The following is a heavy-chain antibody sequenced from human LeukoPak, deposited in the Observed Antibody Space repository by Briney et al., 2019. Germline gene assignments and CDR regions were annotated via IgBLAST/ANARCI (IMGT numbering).Heavy chain of an antibody. CDR3: ARNGDLDSSGVSLLDY. Sequence: PSETLSLTCTVSGGSISSSSYYWGWIRQPPGKGLEWIGSIYYSGSTYYNPSLKSRVTISVDTSKNQFSLKLSSVTAADTAVYYCARNGDLDSSGVSLLDYWGQGTLVTVSS. CDR2: IYYSGST. J-gene: IGHJ4*02. CDR1: GGSISSSSYY. V-gene: IGHV4-39*01. D-gene: IGHD3-22*01.